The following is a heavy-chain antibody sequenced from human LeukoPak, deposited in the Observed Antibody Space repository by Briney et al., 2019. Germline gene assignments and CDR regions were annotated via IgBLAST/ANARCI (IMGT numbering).Heavy chain of an antibody. V-gene: IGHV4-59*01. J-gene: IGHJ4*02. CDR2: IYNSGST. CDR1: GDSISSYY. CDR3: ARDLGVTAPRGIFDY. D-gene: IGHD2-21*02. Sequence: PSETLSLTCIVSGDSISSYYWSWIRQPPGKGLEWIGYIYNSGSTNYNPSLKSRVTISLDTSENEFSLKLSSVTAADTAIYYCARDLGVTAPRGIFDYWGRGTLVTVSS.